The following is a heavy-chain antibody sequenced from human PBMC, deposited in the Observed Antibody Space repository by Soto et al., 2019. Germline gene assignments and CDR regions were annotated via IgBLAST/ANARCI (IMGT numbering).Heavy chain of an antibody. D-gene: IGHD3-9*01. J-gene: IGHJ3*02. V-gene: IGHV1-69*13. CDR2: IIPIFGTA. Sequence: SVNVSCKASGGTFSSYAISWVRQAPGQGLEWMGGIIPIFGTANYAQKFQGRVTITADESTSTAYMELSSLRSEDTAVYYCARGDQPNYDILTGYSYDAFDIWGQGTMVTVSS. CDR3: ARGDQPNYDILTGYSYDAFDI. CDR1: GGTFSSYA.